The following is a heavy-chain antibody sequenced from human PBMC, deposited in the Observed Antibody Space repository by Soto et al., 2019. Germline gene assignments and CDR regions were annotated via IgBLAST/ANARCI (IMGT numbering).Heavy chain of an antibody. V-gene: IGHV4-39*01. D-gene: IGHD3-22*01. Sequence: TSETLSLTCTVSGGSISSSSYYWGWIRQPPGKGLEWIGSIYYSGSTYYNPSLKSRVTISVDTSKNQFSLKLSSVTAADTAVYYCARADSSGYYLYYYYGMDVWGQGTTVTVSS. CDR3: ARADSSGYYLYYYYGMDV. CDR1: GGSISSSSYY. J-gene: IGHJ6*02. CDR2: IYYSGST.